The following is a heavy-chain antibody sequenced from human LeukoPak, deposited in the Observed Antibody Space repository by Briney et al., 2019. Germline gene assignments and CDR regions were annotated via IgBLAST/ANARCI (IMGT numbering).Heavy chain of an antibody. D-gene: IGHD3-10*01. CDR2: ISPYNGNT. CDR3: ARDYYGSGGLFDY. V-gene: IGHV1-18*01. J-gene: IGHJ4*02. Sequence: ASVKVSCKASGYAFTSHSISWVRQAPGQGLEWMGWISPYNGNTNYAQKVQGRVTMTTDTSTSTAYMELRSLRSDDTAVYYCARDYYGSGGLFDYWGQGTLVTVSS. CDR1: GYAFTSHS.